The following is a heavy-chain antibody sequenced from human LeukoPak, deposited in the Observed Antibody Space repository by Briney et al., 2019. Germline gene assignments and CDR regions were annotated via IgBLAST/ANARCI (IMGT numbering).Heavy chain of an antibody. D-gene: IGHD3-3*01. J-gene: IGHJ4*02. CDR3: ARGIWSSHKADYYLDH. Sequence: ASVKVSCKASGNTFTNYAIHWVRQAPGQRPEWMGWINAGNGNTKYSQRFQGRVTITRDKSANTAYMELSSLRSEDTAVYYCARGIWSSHKADYYLDHWGQGILVTVSS. CDR1: GNTFTNYA. CDR2: INAGNGNT. V-gene: IGHV1-3*01.